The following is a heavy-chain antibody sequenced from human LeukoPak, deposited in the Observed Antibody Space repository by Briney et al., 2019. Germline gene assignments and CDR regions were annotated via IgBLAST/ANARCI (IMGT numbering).Heavy chain of an antibody. J-gene: IGHJ1*01. D-gene: IGHD3-22*01. Sequence: PGGSLRLSCAASGFTFSRYWMHWVRQAPGKGLVWVSRIKSDGSTNYADSVKGRFTISRDNAKNTVSLRMNSLRAEDTGVYYCARAPAEIGGYYPEYFRHWGQGTLVTVSS. CDR3: ARAPAEIGGYYPEYFRH. CDR2: IKSDGST. CDR1: GFTFSRYW. V-gene: IGHV3-74*01.